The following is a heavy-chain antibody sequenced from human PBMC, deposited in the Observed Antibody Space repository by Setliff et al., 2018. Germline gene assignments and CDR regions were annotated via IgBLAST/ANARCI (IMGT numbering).Heavy chain of an antibody. CDR1: GFTFSSLW. J-gene: IGHJ4*02. CDR2: INQGGSDQ. CDR3: ARDTRDKYDTSGYYLSLDS. Sequence: GGSLRLSCSASGFTFSSLWMAWVRQAPGKGLEWVANINQGGSDQFYVESVKGRFTISRDNAKNSLYLQMNSLRVEDTAVYYCARDTRDKYDTSGYYLSLDSWGQGTLVTV. V-gene: IGHV3-7*01. D-gene: IGHD3-22*01.